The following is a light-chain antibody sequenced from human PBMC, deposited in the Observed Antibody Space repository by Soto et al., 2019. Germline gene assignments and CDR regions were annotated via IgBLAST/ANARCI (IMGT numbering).Light chain of an antibody. Sequence: SPATLSVSPGKRATLSCRASQSISSDLAWYQHKPGQAPRLLIYDASNRATGIPARFSGSGSGTDFTLTLSSLEPEDFAVYYCKQRSNWPPITFGQGTRLEI. V-gene: IGKV3-11*01. CDR3: KQRSNWPPIT. J-gene: IGKJ5*01. CDR2: DAS. CDR1: QSISSD.